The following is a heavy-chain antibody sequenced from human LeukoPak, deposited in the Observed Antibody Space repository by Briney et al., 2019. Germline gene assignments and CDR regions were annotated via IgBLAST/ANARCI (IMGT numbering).Heavy chain of an antibody. Sequence: GASVKVSCKASGGTFSSYAISWVRQAPGQGLEWMGWINPATGGTHSAQKFQGRVTMTRDTSISTAYMELSSLTSDDTAVYYCAREGIAEPDTNWLDPWGQGTLVTVSS. J-gene: IGHJ5*02. CDR2: INPATGGT. CDR3: AREGIAEPDTNWLDP. CDR1: GGTFSSYA. V-gene: IGHV1-2*02. D-gene: IGHD6-13*01.